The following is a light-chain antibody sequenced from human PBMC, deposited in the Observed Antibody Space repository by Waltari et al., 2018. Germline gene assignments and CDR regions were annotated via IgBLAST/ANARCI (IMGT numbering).Light chain of an antibody. CDR2: DVI. V-gene: IGLV2-23*02. CDR1: NSDVGRSNL. CDR3: CSYAGSSTFHVL. Sequence: QSVLTQPASMSGSSGQSITISCPGTNSDVGRSNLVSWYQQHPGKAPRLIIYDVITRPSGVSDRCSGSKSGNTASLTVSGLQPEDEAEYFCCSYAGSSTFHVLFGGGTKLTVL. J-gene: IGLJ2*01.